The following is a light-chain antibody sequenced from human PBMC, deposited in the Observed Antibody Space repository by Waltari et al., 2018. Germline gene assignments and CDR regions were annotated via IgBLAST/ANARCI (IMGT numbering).Light chain of an antibody. CDR1: QSVTTN. CDR3: QQYDDWS. CDR2: DAS. J-gene: IGKJ2*01. V-gene: IGKV3-15*01. Sequence: EIVLTQSPATLSVSPGGRATLSCRASQSVTTNLAWYQQRLGQAPSLLIYDASTRATGVPARFSGSGSGTEFTLTISSLQSTDFAVYYCQQYDDWSFGQGTKLEIK.